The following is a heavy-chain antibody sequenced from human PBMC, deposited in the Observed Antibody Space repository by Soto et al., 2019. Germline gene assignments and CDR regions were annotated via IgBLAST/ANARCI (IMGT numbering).Heavy chain of an antibody. Sequence: GVSLRLSCAASGFTFSDYYMSWIRQAPGKGLEWVSYISSSSSYTNYADSVKGRFTISRDNAKNSLYLQMNSLRAEDTAVYYCARTPDCTNGVCSAGFDYWGQGTLVTVSS. D-gene: IGHD2-8*01. V-gene: IGHV3-11*06. CDR1: GFTFSDYY. J-gene: IGHJ4*02. CDR2: ISSSSSYT. CDR3: ARTPDCTNGVCSAGFDY.